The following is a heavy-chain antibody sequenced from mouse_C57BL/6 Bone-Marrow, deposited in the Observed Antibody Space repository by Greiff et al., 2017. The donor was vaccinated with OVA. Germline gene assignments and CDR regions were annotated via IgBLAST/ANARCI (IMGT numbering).Heavy chain of an antibody. J-gene: IGHJ4*01. CDR1: GFTFTDYE. Sequence: VQLLQSGAELVRPGASVTLSCTASGFTFTDYEMHWVKQTPVHGLEWIGAIDPEAGGTAYDQKFKGKAILTADKSSSTAYMELRSLTSEDSAVYYCTITTVVATGGDYWGQGTSVTVSS. CDR3: TITTVVATGGDY. V-gene: IGHV1-15*01. D-gene: IGHD1-1*01. CDR2: IDPEAGGT.